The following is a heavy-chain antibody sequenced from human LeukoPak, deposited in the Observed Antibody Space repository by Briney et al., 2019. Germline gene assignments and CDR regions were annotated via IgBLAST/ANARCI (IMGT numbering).Heavy chain of an antibody. J-gene: IGHJ4*02. D-gene: IGHD3-9*01. CDR2: IYYSGST. V-gene: IGHV4-61*01. CDR3: ARLPYYDILTGYIDY. CDR1: GGSVSSGSYY. Sequence: PSETLSLTCTVSGGSVSSGSYYWSWIRQPPGKGLEWIGYIYYSGSTNYNPSLKSRVTISVDTSKNQFSLKLSSVTAADTAVYYCARLPYYDILTGYIDYWGRGTLVTVSS.